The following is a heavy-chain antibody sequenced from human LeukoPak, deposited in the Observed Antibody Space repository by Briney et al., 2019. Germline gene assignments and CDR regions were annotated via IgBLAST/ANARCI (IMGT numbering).Heavy chain of an antibody. J-gene: IGHJ4*02. CDR2: ITGSGISA. CDR3: AKDLPALEY. Sequence: GGSLRLSCEASGFTFSTYAMAWVRQTPGKGLEWVSLITGSGISAYYADSVRGRFSISRDNSKNTVYLQLNSLRAEDTAVYYCAKDLPALEYWGQGTLVTVSS. V-gene: IGHV3-23*01. D-gene: IGHD2-2*01. CDR1: GFTFSTYA.